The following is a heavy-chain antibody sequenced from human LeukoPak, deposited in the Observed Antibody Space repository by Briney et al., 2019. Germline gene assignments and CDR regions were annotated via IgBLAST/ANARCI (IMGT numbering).Heavy chain of an antibody. V-gene: IGHV1-69*13. CDR2: IIPIFGTA. CDR3: ARDPRRVLWFGERPDYYYMDV. CDR1: GGTFSSYA. Sequence: SVKVSCKASGGTFSSYAISWVRQAPGQGLEWMGGIIPIFGTANYAQKFQGRVTITADESTSTAYMELSSPRSEDTAVYYCARDPRRVLWFGERPDYYYMDVWGKGTTVTISS. D-gene: IGHD3-10*01. J-gene: IGHJ6*03.